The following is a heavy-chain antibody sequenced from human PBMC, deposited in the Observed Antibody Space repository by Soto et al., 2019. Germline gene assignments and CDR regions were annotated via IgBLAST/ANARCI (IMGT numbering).Heavy chain of an antibody. CDR1: GYTFTSYY. CDR3: ARVAAAGTWWFDP. J-gene: IGHJ5*02. Sequence: AASMKVSCKASGYTFTSYYMHWGRQAPGQGLEWMGIINPSGGSTSYAQKFQGRVTMTRDTSTSTVYMELSSLRSEDTAVYYCARVAAAGTWWFDPWGQGTLVTVSS. V-gene: IGHV1-46*03. D-gene: IGHD6-13*01. CDR2: INPSGGST.